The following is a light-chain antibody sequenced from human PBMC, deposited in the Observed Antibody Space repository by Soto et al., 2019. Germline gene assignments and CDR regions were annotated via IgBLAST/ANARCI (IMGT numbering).Light chain of an antibody. CDR2: EVS. Sequence: QSVLTQPASVSGSPGQSITISCTATSSDVGDYNYVSLYQHHPGKAPKLMIYEVSHRPSGVSNRFSGSKSGNTASLTISGLQAEDEADYYCSSYTGSSTWVFGGGTKLTVL. J-gene: IGLJ3*02. CDR3: SSYTGSSTWV. CDR1: SSDVGDYNY. V-gene: IGLV2-14*01.